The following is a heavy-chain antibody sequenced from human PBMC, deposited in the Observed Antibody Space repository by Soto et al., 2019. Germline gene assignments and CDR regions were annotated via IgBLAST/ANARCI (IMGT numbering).Heavy chain of an antibody. CDR2: IYHSGST. CDR3: ARALLGYCSSTSCYTPLFDY. D-gene: IGHD2-2*02. J-gene: IGHJ4*02. CDR1: GGSISSGGYS. V-gene: IGHV4-30-2*01. Sequence: SETLSLTCAVSGGSISSGGYSWSWIRQPPGKGLEWIGYIYHSGSTYYNPSLKSRVTISVDRSKNQFSLKLSSVTAADTAVYYCARALLGYCSSTSCYTPLFDYWGQGTLVTVSS.